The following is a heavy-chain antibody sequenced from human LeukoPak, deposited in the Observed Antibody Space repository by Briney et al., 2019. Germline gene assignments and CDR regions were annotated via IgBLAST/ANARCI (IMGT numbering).Heavy chain of an antibody. V-gene: IGHV1-18*01. J-gene: IGHJ6*03. CDR1: GYTFTIYG. D-gene: IGHD3-3*01. Sequence: GASVKVSCKASGYTFTIYGISWVRQAPGQGLEWMGWISAYNGNTNYAQKLQGRVTMTTDTSTSTAYMELRSLRSDDTAVYYCARDHAGYYDFWSGYLGYYYYYMDVWGKGTTVTVSS. CDR2: ISAYNGNT. CDR3: ARDHAGYYDFWSGYLGYYYYYMDV.